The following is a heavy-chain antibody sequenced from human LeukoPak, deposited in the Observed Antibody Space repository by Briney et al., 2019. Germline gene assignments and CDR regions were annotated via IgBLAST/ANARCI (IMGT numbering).Heavy chain of an antibody. CDR1: GFTFSSYS. V-gene: IGHV3-21*01. CDR3: ARDPGTEYSSSSSRGY. Sequence: GGSLRLSCAASGFTFSSYSMNWVRQAPGKGLEWVSSISSSSSYIYYADSVKGRFTISRDNAKNPLYLQMNSLRAEDTAVYYCARDPGTEYSSSSSRGYWGQGTLVTVSS. J-gene: IGHJ4*02. CDR2: ISSSSSYI. D-gene: IGHD6-6*01.